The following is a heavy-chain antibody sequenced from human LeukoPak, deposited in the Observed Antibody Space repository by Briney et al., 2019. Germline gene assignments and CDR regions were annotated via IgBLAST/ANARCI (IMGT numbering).Heavy chain of an antibody. Sequence: PGRSLRLSCAASGFTFDDYTMHWVRQAPGKGLEWVSGISWNSGSIGYADSVKGRFTISRDNAKNSLYLQMNSLRAEDTALYYCAKDKAGMDVWGQGTTVTVSS. CDR3: AKDKAGMDV. CDR2: ISWNSGSI. V-gene: IGHV3-9*01. CDR1: GFTFDDYT. J-gene: IGHJ6*02.